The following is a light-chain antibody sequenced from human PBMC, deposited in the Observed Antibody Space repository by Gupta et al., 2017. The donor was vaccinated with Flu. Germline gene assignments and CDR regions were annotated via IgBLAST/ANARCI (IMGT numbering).Light chain of an antibody. CDR3: QQEENWPDT. J-gene: IGKJ2*01. CDR2: GAS. Sequence: VMTRSPATLSLSPGERATLSCRASQSVRSNLAWYQQKPGQAPRLLIYGASTRATAIPARFSGSGSGTEFTLTISSLQSEDFAVYYCQQEENWPDTFGQGTKLEIK. CDR1: QSVRSN. V-gene: IGKV3-15*01.